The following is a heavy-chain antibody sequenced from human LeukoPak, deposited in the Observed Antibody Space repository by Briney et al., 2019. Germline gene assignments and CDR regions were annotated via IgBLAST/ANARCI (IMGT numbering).Heavy chain of an antibody. CDR2: ISGSGGST. Sequence: PGGSLRLSCVASGFTFSSYAMSWVRQAPGKGLEWVSAISGSGGSTYYADSVKGRFTISRDNSKNTLYLQMISLRAEDTAVYYCAKDFYPGGSWDSFDFWGQGTMVTVSS. CDR3: AKDFYPGGSWDSFDF. CDR1: GFTFSSYA. J-gene: IGHJ3*01. D-gene: IGHD6-13*01. V-gene: IGHV3-23*01.